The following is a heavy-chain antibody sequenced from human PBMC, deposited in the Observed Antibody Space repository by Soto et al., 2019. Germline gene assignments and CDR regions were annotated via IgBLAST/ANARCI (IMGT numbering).Heavy chain of an antibody. CDR3: ARDRNIGLFQH. D-gene: IGHD5-12*01. Sequence: PSETLSLTCTVSGGSISSYYWSWSRQPAWKGLEWIWCIYTSGSTNYNPSLKSRVTMSVETSKNQFSLKLSSVTAAETAVYYWARDRNIGLFQHWGQGTLVTVSS. V-gene: IGHV4-4*07. J-gene: IGHJ1*01. CDR1: GGSISSYY. CDR2: IYTSGST.